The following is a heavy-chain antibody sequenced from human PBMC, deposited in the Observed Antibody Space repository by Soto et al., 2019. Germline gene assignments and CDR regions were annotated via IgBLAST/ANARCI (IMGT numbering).Heavy chain of an antibody. CDR2: IYYSGST. V-gene: IGHV4-39*01. Sequence: SETLSLTSTVSGGSSSSSSYYWGWIRQPPGKGLEWIGSIYYSGSTYYNPSLKSRVTISVDTTKNQFSLKLTSVTAADTAVYYCATTDAFDIWGQGTMVS. CDR1: GGSSSSSSYY. J-gene: IGHJ3*02. CDR3: ATTDAFDI.